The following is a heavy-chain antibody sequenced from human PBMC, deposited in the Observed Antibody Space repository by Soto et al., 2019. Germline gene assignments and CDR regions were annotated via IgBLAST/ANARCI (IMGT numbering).Heavy chain of an antibody. CDR2: ISGSGGST. CDR1: GFTFSSYA. Sequence: GGSLRLSCAASGFTFSSYAMSWVHQAPGKGLEWVSAISGSGGSTYYADSVKGRFTISRDNSKNTLYLQMNSLRAEDTAVYYCATDPEHHLRYNWNYYFDYWGQGTLVTVSS. J-gene: IGHJ4*02. CDR3: ATDPEHHLRYNWNYYFDY. D-gene: IGHD1-7*01. V-gene: IGHV3-23*01.